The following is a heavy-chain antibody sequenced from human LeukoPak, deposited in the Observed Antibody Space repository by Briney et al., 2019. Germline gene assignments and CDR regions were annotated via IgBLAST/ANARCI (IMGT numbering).Heavy chain of an antibody. CDR2: FDPEDGET. D-gene: IGHD4-17*01. CDR1: GYTLTELS. CDR3: ATGGYGDYVYPYLFYYMDV. J-gene: IGHJ6*03. Sequence: ASVKVSCKVSGYTLTELSMRWVRQAPGKGLEWMGGFDPEDGETIYAQKFQGRVTMTEDTSTDTAYMELSSLRSEDTAVYYCATGGYGDYVYPYLFYYMDVWGKGTTVTVSS. V-gene: IGHV1-24*01.